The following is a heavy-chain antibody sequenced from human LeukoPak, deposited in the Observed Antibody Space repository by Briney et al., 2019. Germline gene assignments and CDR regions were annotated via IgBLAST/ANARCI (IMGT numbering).Heavy chain of an antibody. Sequence: VKVSFKASGYTFTSYGISWVRQAPGQGLEWMGWISAYNGNTNYAQKLQGRVTMTTDTSTSTAYMELRSLRSDDTAVYYCARLKDIVVVPAAYIDYWGQGTLVTVSS. CDR1: GYTFTSYG. CDR2: ISAYNGNT. CDR3: ARLKDIVVVPAAYIDY. V-gene: IGHV1-18*01. J-gene: IGHJ4*02. D-gene: IGHD2-2*01.